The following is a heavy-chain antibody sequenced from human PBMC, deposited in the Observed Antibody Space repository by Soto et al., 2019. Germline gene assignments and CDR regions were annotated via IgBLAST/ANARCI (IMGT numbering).Heavy chain of an antibody. D-gene: IGHD6-19*01. V-gene: IGHV4-38-2*01. CDR1: GYSLSSGSY. Sequence: SETLSLTCAVSGYSLSSGSYWGWFRQPPGKGPEWIASIYHGGTTFYNPSLKSRVTLSVDTSKNHYSLKLRSVTAADTAVYYCARVHVMVVAGSTFDYWGPGILVTV. CDR3: ARVHVMVVAGSTFDY. J-gene: IGHJ4*01. CDR2: IYHGGTT.